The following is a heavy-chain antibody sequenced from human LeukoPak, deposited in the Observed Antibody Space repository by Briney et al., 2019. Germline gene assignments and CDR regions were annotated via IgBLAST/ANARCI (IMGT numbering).Heavy chain of an antibody. CDR3: ARDEVGAPPIDY. CDR2: IRGDGGLF. J-gene: IGHJ4*02. Sequence: GGSLRLSCEASGFTFSSHWMHWVRQTPGKGLVWFANIRGDGGLFGYADSVKGRFTISRDNAKNTLYLHMNGLRAENTAVYYCARDEVGAPPIDYWGQGTLVTVSS. D-gene: IGHD1-26*01. V-gene: IGHV3-74*01. CDR1: GFTFSSHW.